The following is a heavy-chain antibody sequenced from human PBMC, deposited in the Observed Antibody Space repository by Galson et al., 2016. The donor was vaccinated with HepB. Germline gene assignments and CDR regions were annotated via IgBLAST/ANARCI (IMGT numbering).Heavy chain of an antibody. D-gene: IGHD2-2*01. J-gene: IGHJ4*02. CDR1: GYTFTSYG. CDR3: ARKGPSQPIDY. Sequence: SVKVSCKASGYTFTSYGIVWVRQAPGQGLEWMGWISAYNGDTSYAQKFQGRVTVTTDTSTSTIYMELMSLRADDTAIYYCARKGPSQPIDYWGRGTLVTVSS. CDR2: ISAYNGDT. V-gene: IGHV1-18*01.